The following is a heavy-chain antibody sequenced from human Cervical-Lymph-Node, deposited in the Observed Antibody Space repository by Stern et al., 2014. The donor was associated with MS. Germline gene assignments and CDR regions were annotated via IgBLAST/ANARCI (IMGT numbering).Heavy chain of an antibody. CDR1: GYTFIDYY. CDR2: IYPGDSHT. V-gene: IGHV5-51*01. Sequence: EVQLVESGAEVKKPGASLKISCQGSGYTFIDYYIGWVRQMPGKGLEWMGIIYPGDSHTTYSPSFRGQVTISADKSISTAYLEWSSLEASDSAMYYCATQGPIYNWYDSWGQGTLVTVSS. J-gene: IGHJ5*01. CDR3: ATQGPIYNWYDS.